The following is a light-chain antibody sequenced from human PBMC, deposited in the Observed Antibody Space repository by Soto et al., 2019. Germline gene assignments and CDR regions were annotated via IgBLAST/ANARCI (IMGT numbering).Light chain of an antibody. Sequence: QSALTQPASVSGSPGQSITISCTGTSSDIGHYHYVSWYQQHPGKASKLMIYNVTDPPSEVSNLYSGPKSRNSPSLTISGLQGDDEADYYFCSLTTSHTYVFASETKVTVL. CDR3: CSLTTSHTYV. V-gene: IGLV2-14*03. J-gene: IGLJ1*01. CDR2: NVT. CDR1: SSDIGHYHY.